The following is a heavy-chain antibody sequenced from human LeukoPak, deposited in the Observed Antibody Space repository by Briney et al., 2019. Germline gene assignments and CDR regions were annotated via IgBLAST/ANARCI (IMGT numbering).Heavy chain of an antibody. V-gene: IGHV4-34*01. Sequence: SETLSLTCAVYGGSFSGYYWSWIRQPPGKGLEWIGEINHSGSTNYNPSLKSRVTISVDTSKNQFSLKLSSVTAADTAVYYCARESPGGYYDSSGSKPYYFDYWGQGTLVTVSS. J-gene: IGHJ4*02. D-gene: IGHD3-22*01. CDR3: ARESPGGYYDSSGSKPYYFDY. CDR2: INHSGST. CDR1: GGSFSGYY.